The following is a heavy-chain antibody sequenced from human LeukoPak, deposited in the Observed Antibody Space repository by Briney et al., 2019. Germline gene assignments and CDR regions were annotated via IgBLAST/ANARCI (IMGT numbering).Heavy chain of an antibody. CDR2: TSSSSSYT. J-gene: IGHJ4*02. CDR1: GFSFSTYW. D-gene: IGHD2-15*01. Sequence: PGGSLRLSCAASGFSFSTYWMSWIRQAPGKGLEWVSYTSSSSSYTNYADSVKGRFTISRDNAKNSLYLQMNSLRAEDTAVYYCAREVVVVAEGYYFDYWGQGTLVTVSS. V-gene: IGHV3-11*06. CDR3: AREVVVVAEGYYFDY.